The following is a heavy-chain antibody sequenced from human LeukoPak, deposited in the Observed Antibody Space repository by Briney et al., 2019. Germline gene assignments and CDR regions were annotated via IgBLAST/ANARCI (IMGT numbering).Heavy chain of an antibody. CDR1: GGSISSGSYY. CDR2: IYTSGST. V-gene: IGHV4-61*02. Sequence: PSETLSLTCTVSGGSISSGSYYWSWIRQPAGKGLEWIGRIYTSGSTNYNPSLKSRVTISVDTSKNQFSLKLSSVTAADTAVYYCARSLGDYSNYPPWGQGTPVTVSS. J-gene: IGHJ5*02. CDR3: ARSLGDYSNYPP. D-gene: IGHD4-11*01.